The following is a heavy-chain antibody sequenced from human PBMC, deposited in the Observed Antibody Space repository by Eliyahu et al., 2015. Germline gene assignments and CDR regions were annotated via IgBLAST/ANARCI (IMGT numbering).Heavy chain of an antibody. CDR3: ARGVVAATPFFCY. CDR2: IKQDGSEK. D-gene: IGHD2-15*01. V-gene: IGHV3-7*01. J-gene: IGHJ4*02. Sequence: EVQLVESGGGLVQPGGSLXLSCAAXGFPFSSYWMXWVRQAPGKGLEWVANIKQDGSEKYYVDSVKDRFTISRDNAKNSLYLQMNSLRAEDTAVYYCARGVVAATPFFCYWGQGTLVTVSS. CDR1: GFPFSSYW.